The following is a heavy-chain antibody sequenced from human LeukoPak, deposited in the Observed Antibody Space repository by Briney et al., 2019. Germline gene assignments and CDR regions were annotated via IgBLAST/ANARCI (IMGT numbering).Heavy chain of an antibody. Sequence: NPSETLSLTCTVSGGSISSYYWSWIRQPAGKGLEWIGRIYTSGSTNYNPSLKSRVTISVDTSKNQFSLKLSSVTAADTAVYYCARRIVEMATIWDAFDIWGQGTMVTVSS. CDR3: ARRIVEMATIWDAFDI. V-gene: IGHV4-4*07. D-gene: IGHD5-24*01. CDR1: GGSISSYY. CDR2: IYTSGST. J-gene: IGHJ3*02.